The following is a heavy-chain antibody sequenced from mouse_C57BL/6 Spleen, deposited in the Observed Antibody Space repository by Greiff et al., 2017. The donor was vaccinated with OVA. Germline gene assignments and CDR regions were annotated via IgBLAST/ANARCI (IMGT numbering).Heavy chain of an antibody. CDR2: IDPSDSYT. V-gene: IGHV1-59*01. Sequence: QVQLKQSGAELVRPGTSVKLSCKASGYTFTSYWMHWVKQRPGQGLEWIGVIDPSDSYTNYNQKFKGKATLTVDTSSSTAYMQLSSLTSEDSAVYYCARSGGITTGYYYAMDYWGQGTSVTVSS. D-gene: IGHD1-1*01. J-gene: IGHJ4*01. CDR1: GYTFTSYW. CDR3: ARSGGITTGYYYAMDY.